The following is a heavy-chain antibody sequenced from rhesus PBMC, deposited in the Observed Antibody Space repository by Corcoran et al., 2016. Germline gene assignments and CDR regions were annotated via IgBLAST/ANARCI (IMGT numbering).Heavy chain of an antibody. CDR1: GYSINSGFG. D-gene: IGHD6-13*01. V-gene: IGHV4-127*01. CDR3: ARDGPSSGSLDV. CDR2: IGGSGVST. Sequence: QVQLQESGPGLVKPSETLSLTCAVSGYSINSGFGWSWVRQPPGAGLEWIAYIGGSGVSTKSNPSLKSRVTISKDTSKNQFSLKLSSVTAADTAVYYCARDGPSSGSLDVWGRGILVTVSS. J-gene: IGHJ5-2*02.